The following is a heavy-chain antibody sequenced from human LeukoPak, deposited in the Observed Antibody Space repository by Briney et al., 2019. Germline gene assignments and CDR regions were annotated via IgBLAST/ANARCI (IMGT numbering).Heavy chain of an antibody. D-gene: IGHD3-10*02. CDR1: GFSFSSYE. CDR2: ISSSGSTI. J-gene: IGHJ6*04. V-gene: IGHV3-48*03. CDR3: AELGITMIGGV. Sequence: PGGSLRLSCAASGFSFSSYEMNWVRQAPGKGLEWVSYISSSGSTIMYADSVKGRFTISRDTDKNSLYLQMNSLRAEDTAVYYCAELGITMIGGVWGKGTTVTISS.